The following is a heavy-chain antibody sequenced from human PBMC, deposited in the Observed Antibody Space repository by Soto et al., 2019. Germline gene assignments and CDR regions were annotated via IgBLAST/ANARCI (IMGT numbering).Heavy chain of an antibody. CDR3: AKPPARFCSSTSCAIYFHY. V-gene: IGHV3-30*18. Sequence: PGWCLGISCAAYRFTFSSYGMHLFRKPPGKGLEWVAVISYDGSSKYYADSVKGRFTISRDNSKNTLYLQMNSLRAEDTAVYYCAKPPARFCSSTSCAIYFHYCGQGTLVTVS. CDR2: ISYDGSSK. CDR1: RFTFSSYG. J-gene: IGHJ4*02. D-gene: IGHD2-2*01.